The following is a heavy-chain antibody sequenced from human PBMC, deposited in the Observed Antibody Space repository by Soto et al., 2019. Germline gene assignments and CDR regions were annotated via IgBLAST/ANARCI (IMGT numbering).Heavy chain of an antibody. CDR1: GCSIIDNNYH. V-gene: IGHV4-39*01. D-gene: IGHD3-9*01. CDR3: AGQLSRNFALGAQVMSSFDP. J-gene: IGHJ5*02. CDR2: ISYNGIP. Sequence: SETLPLTNIVSGCSIIDNNYHWAWIRQPPGKGLELIATISYNGIPHYNPSLQSRVSIFADTPGGHFSLRVNSVTASDTALYFCAGQLSRNFALGAQVMSSFDPCGRG.